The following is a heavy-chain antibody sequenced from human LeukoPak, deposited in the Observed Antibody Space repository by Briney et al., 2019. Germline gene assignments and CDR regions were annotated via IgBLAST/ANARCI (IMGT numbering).Heavy chain of an antibody. Sequence: ASVKVSCKASGYTFTSYGISWVRQAPGQGLEWMGWISAYNGNTNYAQKLQGRVTMTTDTSTSTAYMELRSLRSDDTAVYYCARTTVTTYVYYGMDVWGQGTTVTVSS. CDR1: GYTFTSYG. D-gene: IGHD4-17*01. V-gene: IGHV1-18*01. CDR2: ISAYNGNT. CDR3: ARTTVTTYVYYGMDV. J-gene: IGHJ6*02.